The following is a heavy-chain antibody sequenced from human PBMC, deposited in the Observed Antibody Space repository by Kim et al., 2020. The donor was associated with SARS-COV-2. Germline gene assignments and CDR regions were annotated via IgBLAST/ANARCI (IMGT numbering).Heavy chain of an antibody. CDR3: ARMGYSGSYFDY. Sequence: YYNPSLKSRVTISVDTSKNQFSLKLSSVTAADTAVYYCARMGYSGSYFDYWAREPWSPSPQ. V-gene: IGHV4-39*07. J-gene: IGHJ4*02. D-gene: IGHD1-26*01.